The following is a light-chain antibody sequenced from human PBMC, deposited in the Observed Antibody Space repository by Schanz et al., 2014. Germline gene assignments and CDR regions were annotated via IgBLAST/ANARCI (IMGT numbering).Light chain of an antibody. CDR1: SSDVGGYNY. V-gene: IGLV2-14*01. J-gene: IGLJ2*01. CDR3: CSYAGSSTVV. Sequence: QSALTQPASVSGSPGQWITISCTGTSSDVGGYNYVSWFQQHAGKAPKVMIYDVSNRPSGVSHRFSGSKSGNTASLTISGLQADDEADYYCCSYAGSSTVVFGGGTKLTVL. CDR2: DVS.